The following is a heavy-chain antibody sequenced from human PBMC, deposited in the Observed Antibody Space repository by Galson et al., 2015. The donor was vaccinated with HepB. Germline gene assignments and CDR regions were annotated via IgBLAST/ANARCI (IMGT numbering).Heavy chain of an antibody. CDR1: GFTFSTYA. CDR3: AKRGSSSYYHFDY. V-gene: IGHV3-23*01. CDR2: ITGNGVST. Sequence: SLRLSCAASGFTFSTYAMNWARQAPGKGLEWVSSITGNGVSTYYADSVKGRFTISRDNSKNTLSLQMNSLRAEDTAVYYCAKRGSSSYYHFDYWGQGTLVTVSS. J-gene: IGHJ4*02. D-gene: IGHD3-22*01.